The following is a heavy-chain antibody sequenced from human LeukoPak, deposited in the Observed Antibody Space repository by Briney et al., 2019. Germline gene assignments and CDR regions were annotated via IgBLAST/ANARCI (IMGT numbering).Heavy chain of an antibody. Sequence: GGSLRLSCAASGFTVSHNYMSWVRQAPGKGLEWVSVIYIGGSTYHADSVRGRFTISRDNSKNTLFLQMNSLRAEDTAVYYCARYRPYDSLFDPWGQGTLVAVSS. J-gene: IGHJ5*02. V-gene: IGHV3-66*01. D-gene: IGHD3-3*01. CDR1: GFTVSHNY. CDR2: IYIGGST. CDR3: ARYRPYDSLFDP.